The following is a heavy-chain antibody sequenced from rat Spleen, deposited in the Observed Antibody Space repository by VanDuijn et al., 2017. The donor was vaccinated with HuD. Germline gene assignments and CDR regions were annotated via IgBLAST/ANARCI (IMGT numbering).Heavy chain of an antibody. Sequence: EVQLVESGGGLVQPGRSLKLSCAASGFTFSNYGMHWIRQAPTKGLEWVASISPSGGSTYYRDSVKGRFTISRDNAKSTLYLQMDSLRSEDTATYYCATDRKSFITMMVIITSFDYWGQGVMVTVSS. J-gene: IGHJ2*01. V-gene: IGHV5-19*01. CDR3: ATDRKSFITMMVIITSFDY. CDR2: ISPSGGST. CDR1: GFTFSNYG. D-gene: IGHD1-12*03.